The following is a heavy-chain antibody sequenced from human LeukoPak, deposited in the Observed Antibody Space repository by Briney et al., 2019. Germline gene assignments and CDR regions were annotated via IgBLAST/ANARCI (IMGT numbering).Heavy chain of an antibody. Sequence: SETLSLTCTVSGVSISSSNSYWGWIRQPPGKGLEWIGSIYYSGNTYYNASLKSQVSISIDTSKNQFSLRLTSVTAADTAVYYCARVVRGFFHFDYWGQGTLVTVSS. V-gene: IGHV4-39*01. CDR3: ARVVRGFFHFDY. J-gene: IGHJ4*02. CDR2: IYYSGNT. D-gene: IGHD3-10*01. CDR1: GVSISSSNSY.